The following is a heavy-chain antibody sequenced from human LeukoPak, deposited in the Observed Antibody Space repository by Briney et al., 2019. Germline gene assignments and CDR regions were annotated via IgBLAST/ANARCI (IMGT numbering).Heavy chain of an antibody. D-gene: IGHD3-10*01. J-gene: IGHJ3*02. CDR1: GFTFDDYG. CDR2: INWNGGSI. Sequence: GGSLRLSCAASGFTFDDYGMSWVRQAPGKGLEWVSGINWNGGSIGYADSVKGRFTISRDNAKNSLYLQMNSLRAEDTALYYCAREPYGSGSYGAFDIWGQGTMVTVSS. CDR3: AREPYGSGSYGAFDI. V-gene: IGHV3-20*04.